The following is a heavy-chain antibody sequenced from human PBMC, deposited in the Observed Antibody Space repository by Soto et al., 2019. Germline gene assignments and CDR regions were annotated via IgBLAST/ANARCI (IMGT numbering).Heavy chain of an antibody. Sequence: QLQLQESGPGLVKPSETLSLTCTVSGGSISNSSYYWGWIRQPPGKGLEWIGSIYYSGSTYYNPSLKSRVTISVDTSKNQFSLKLSSVTAADTAVYYCARQRRNGSGSPPDYWGQGTLVTVSS. D-gene: IGHD3-10*01. J-gene: IGHJ4*02. CDR2: IYYSGST. CDR1: GGSISNSSYY. V-gene: IGHV4-39*01. CDR3: ARQRRNGSGSPPDY.